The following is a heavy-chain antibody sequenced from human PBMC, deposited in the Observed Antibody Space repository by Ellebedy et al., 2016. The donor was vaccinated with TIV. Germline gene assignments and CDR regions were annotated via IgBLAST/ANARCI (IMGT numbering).Heavy chain of an antibody. J-gene: IGHJ6*02. CDR3: ARAAHFYSYGLDV. V-gene: IGHV3-7*01. CDR1: GFTLGLYW. Sequence: GESLKISCAGSGFTLGLYWMTWLRQAPGKGLEWVASIKQDGGEKYYVDSVKGRFTISRDNTKSSLFLQMNSLRAEDTAVYYCARAAHFYSYGLDVWGQGTTVTVSS. CDR2: IKQDGGEK.